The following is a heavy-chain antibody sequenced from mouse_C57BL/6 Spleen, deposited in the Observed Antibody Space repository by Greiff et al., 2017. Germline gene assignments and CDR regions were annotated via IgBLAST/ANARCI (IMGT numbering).Heavy chain of an antibody. CDR3: ARHEEGVYGYDERAWFAY. CDR1: GYTFTEYT. D-gene: IGHD2-2*01. V-gene: IGHV1-62-2*01. J-gene: IGHJ3*01. CDR2: FYPGSGSI. Sequence: QVQLQQSGAELVKPGASVKLSCKASGYTFTEYTIHWVKQRSGQGLEWIGWFYPGSGSIKYNEKFKDKATLTADKSSSTVYMELSRLTSEDSAVYFCARHEEGVYGYDERAWFAYWGQGTLVTVSA.